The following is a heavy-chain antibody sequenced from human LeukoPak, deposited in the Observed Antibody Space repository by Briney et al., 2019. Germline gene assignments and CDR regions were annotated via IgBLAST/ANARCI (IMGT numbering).Heavy chain of an antibody. V-gene: IGHV4-34*01. J-gene: IGHJ4*02. D-gene: IGHD5-18*01. CDR3: ARTKSLSYGSHFDY. CDR2: INHSGST. Sequence: NPSETLSLTCAVYGGSFSGYYWSWIRQPPGKGLEWIGEINHSGSTNYNPSLKSRATISVDTSKNQFSLKLSSVTAADTAVYYCARTKSLSYGSHFDYWGQGTLVTVSS. CDR1: GGSFSGYY.